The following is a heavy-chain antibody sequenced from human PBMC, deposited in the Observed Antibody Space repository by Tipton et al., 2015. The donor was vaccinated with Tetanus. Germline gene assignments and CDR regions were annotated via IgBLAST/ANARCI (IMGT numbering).Heavy chain of an antibody. D-gene: IGHD3-9*01. V-gene: IGHV3-7*01. Sequence: SLRLSCAASGFTFSNSWMTWVRQAPGKWLEWVANMNQDGSEIYYVDSVKGRFTISRDNAKRSLYLQMNSLRAEDTAIYYCAKFLVVITQGYYHTMDVWGQGTTVTVSS. CDR1: GFTFSNSW. CDR2: MNQDGSEI. CDR3: AKFLVVITQGYYHTMDV. J-gene: IGHJ6*02.